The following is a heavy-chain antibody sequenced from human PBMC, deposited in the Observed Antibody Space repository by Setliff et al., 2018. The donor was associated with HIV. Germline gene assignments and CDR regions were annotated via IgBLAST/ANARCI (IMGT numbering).Heavy chain of an antibody. CDR2: INSAFTST. J-gene: IGHJ3*02. Sequence: AGSLRLSCAASGFTFSDYSMTWVRQAPGKGLEWVSYINSAFTSTHYADSVKGRFIISRDNAKKSVFLQMNRLRADDTALYYCTRYGGSSGHRSFDIWGQGTMVTVSS. CDR1: GFTFSDYS. CDR3: TRYGGSSGHRSFDI. V-gene: IGHV3-48*01. D-gene: IGHD3-16*01.